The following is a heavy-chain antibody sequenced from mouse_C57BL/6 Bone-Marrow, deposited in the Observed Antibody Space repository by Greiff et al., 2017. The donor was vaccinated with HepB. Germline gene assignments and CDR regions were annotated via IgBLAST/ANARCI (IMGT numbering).Heavy chain of an antibody. D-gene: IGHD2-5*01. J-gene: IGHJ3*01. V-gene: IGHV5-17*01. CDR2: ISSGSSTI. Sequence: EVQLQQSGGGLVKPGGSLKLSCAASGFTFSDYGMHWVRQAPEKGLEWVAYISSGSSTIYYADTVKGRFTISRDNAKNTLFLQMTSLRSEDTAMYYCARWHYSNPFAYWGQGTLVTVSA. CDR3: ARWHYSNPFAY. CDR1: GFTFSDYG.